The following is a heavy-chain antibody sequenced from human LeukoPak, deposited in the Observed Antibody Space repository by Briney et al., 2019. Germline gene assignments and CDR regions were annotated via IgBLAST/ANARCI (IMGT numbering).Heavy chain of an antibody. D-gene: IGHD5-24*01. V-gene: IGHV1-46*01. CDR1: GYSFTSYY. Sequence: ASVKVSCKASGYSFTSYYMHWVRQAPGQGLEWVGVIYHSGDSISYAQKFQRRVTMTRDTSTSTVYMELSSLRSEDTDVYYCAREGKTWLQTYFDFWGQGTLVTVSS. CDR2: IYHSGDSI. J-gene: IGHJ4*02. CDR3: AREGKTWLQTYFDF.